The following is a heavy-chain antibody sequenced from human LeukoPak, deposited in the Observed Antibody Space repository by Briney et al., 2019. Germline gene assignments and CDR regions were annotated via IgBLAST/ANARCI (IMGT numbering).Heavy chain of an antibody. J-gene: IGHJ3*02. CDR1: GGTFSSYA. Sequence: ASVKVSCKASGGTFSSYAISWVRQAPGQGLEWMGGIIPIFGTANYAQKFQGRVTITADESTSTAYMELSSLRSEDTAVYYCAREEHGPVSDAFDIWGQGTMVTVSS. V-gene: IGHV1-69*13. CDR3: AREEHGPVSDAFDI. D-gene: IGHD1-26*01. CDR2: IIPIFGTA.